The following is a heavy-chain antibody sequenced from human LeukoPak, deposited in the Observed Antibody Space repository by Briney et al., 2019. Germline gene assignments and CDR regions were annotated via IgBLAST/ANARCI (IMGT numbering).Heavy chain of an antibody. CDR3: AREAIYDSSGYYYRDAFDM. CDR1: GGSINSYY. J-gene: IGHJ3*02. Sequence: PSETLSLTCTVSGGSINSYYWSWIRQPPGKGLEWLGYIYDSGSTNYNPSLQNRVTMSIDTSKNQISLQLTSVTAADTAVYYCAREAIYDSSGYYYRDAFDMWGQGTMVTVSS. D-gene: IGHD3-22*01. V-gene: IGHV4-59*12. CDR2: IYDSGST.